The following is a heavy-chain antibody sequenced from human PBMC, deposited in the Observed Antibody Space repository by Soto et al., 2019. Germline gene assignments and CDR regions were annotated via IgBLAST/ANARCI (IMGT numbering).Heavy chain of an antibody. CDR3: ARVFSDRSSFFDP. CDR1: GGSISSGGYY. CDR2: IYYSGRT. Sequence: SETLSLTCTVSGGSISSGGYYWSWIRQHPGKGLEWIGNIYYSGRTYYNPSLKSRVTISVDTSKNQFSLKVSSVTGADTAVYYCARVFSDRSSFFDPWGQGTLVTVSS. V-gene: IGHV4-31*03. D-gene: IGHD6-13*01. J-gene: IGHJ5*02.